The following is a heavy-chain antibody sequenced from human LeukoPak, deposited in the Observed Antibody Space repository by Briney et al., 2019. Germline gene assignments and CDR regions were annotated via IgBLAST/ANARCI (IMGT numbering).Heavy chain of an antibody. Sequence: GESLKISCKASGNTLSSYWIGWVRQKPGKGLEWMGIIYPHDSDTRYGPSFQGQVTISIDKSIGTAFLQWSSLKASDTAMYYCARMIFYDSSGFYDNYYFDPWGQGTLLTVSS. CDR1: GNTLSSYW. J-gene: IGHJ4*02. CDR2: IYPHDSDT. D-gene: IGHD3-22*01. CDR3: ARMIFYDSSGFYDNYYFDP. V-gene: IGHV5-51*01.